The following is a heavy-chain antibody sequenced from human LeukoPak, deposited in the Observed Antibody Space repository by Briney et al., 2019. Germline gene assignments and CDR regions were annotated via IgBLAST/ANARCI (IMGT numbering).Heavy chain of an antibody. D-gene: IGHD3-22*01. CDR3: ARDYYDSSGFVASADY. J-gene: IGHJ4*02. V-gene: IGHV1-2*02. CDR1: GYTFTGYY. Sequence: ASVKVSCKASGYTFTGYYMHWVRQAPGQGLEWMGWINPNSGGTNYAQKFQGRVTMTRDTSISTAYMELSRLRSDDTAVYYCARDYYDSSGFVASADYWGQGTLVTVSS. CDR2: INPNSGGT.